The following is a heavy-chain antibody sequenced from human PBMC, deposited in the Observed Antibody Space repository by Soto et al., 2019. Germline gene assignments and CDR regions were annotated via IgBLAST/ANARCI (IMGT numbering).Heavy chain of an antibody. CDR1: GFTFSSYS. D-gene: IGHD2-2*01. J-gene: IGHJ5*02. CDR3: AREVGYCSSTSCYNWFDP. V-gene: IGHV3-21*01. CDR2: ISSSSSYI. Sequence: PGGSLRLSCAASGFTFSSYSMNWVRQAPGKGLEWVSSISSSSSYIYYADSVKGRFTISRDNAKNSLYLQMNSLRAEDTAVYYCAREVGYCSSTSCYNWFDPWGQGTLVTVS.